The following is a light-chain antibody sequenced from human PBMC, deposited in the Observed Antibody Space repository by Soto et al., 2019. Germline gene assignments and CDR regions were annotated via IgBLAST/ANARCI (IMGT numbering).Light chain of an antibody. CDR3: QSYDSSLSGVL. CDR2: GNN. J-gene: IGLJ2*01. CDR1: SSNIGTSYD. Sequence: QSVLTQPPSVSGAPGQRVTISCTGSSSNIGTSYDVHWYQQFPGTAPKLLIFGNNNRPSGVPDRFSGSKSGTSASLAITGLQVEDEADYYCQSYDSSLSGVLFGGGTK. V-gene: IGLV1-40*01.